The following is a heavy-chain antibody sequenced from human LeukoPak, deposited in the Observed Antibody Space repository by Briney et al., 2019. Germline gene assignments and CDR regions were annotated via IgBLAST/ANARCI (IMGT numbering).Heavy chain of an antibody. CDR1: GDSISSDINY. CDR2: IYTSGNT. J-gene: IGHJ6*03. Sequence: SETLSLTCTVSGDSISSDINYWSWIRQPAGKGLEWIGRIYTSGNTNYNPSLNSRVTISVDTSKNQFSLKLSSVTAADTAVYYCARAPVGYNYGLRHIYYMDVWGKGTTVTVSS. V-gene: IGHV4-61*02. CDR3: ARAPVGYNYGLRHIYYMDV. D-gene: IGHD5-18*01.